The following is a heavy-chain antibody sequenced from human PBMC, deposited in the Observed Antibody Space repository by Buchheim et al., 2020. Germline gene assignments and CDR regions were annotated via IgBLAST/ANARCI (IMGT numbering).Heavy chain of an antibody. CDR1: EGTFGSDA. CDR2: TMPFAGIT. Sequence: QVHLVQSGADVKKVGSSVKVACKASEGTFGSDAISWVRQAPGQGLEWLGRTMPFAGITNYAQKFQGRVTLTADKSPSTAYMELTNLRSDDSGTYYCARGFGGIARDWGQGTL. V-gene: IGHV1-69*04. J-gene: IGHJ4*02. CDR3: ARGFGGIARD. D-gene: IGHD2-15*01.